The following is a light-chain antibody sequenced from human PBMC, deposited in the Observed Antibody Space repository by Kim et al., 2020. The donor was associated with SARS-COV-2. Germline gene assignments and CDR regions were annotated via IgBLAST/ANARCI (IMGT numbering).Light chain of an antibody. CDR2: DVS. CDR3: SSYARSSSYV. Sequence: GQSITISCTGTRSDVGAYKYVSWYQQHPGKAPELMIFDVSERPSGISNRFSGSKSGNTASLTISGLQAEDEADYYCSSYARSSSYVFGTGTKVT. CDR1: RSDVGAYKY. V-gene: IGLV2-14*04. J-gene: IGLJ1*01.